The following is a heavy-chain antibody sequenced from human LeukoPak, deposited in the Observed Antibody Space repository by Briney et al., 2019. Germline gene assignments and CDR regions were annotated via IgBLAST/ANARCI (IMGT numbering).Heavy chain of an antibody. Sequence: ASVKVSCKASGYTFTGYYMHWARQAPGQGLEWMGWINPNSGGTNYAQKFQGWVTMTRDTSISTAYMELSRLRSDDTAVYYCARGWNYYGSGSYPSKNWFDPWGQGTLVTVSS. CDR3: ARGWNYYGSGSYPSKNWFDP. V-gene: IGHV1-2*04. J-gene: IGHJ5*02. D-gene: IGHD3-10*01. CDR2: INPNSGGT. CDR1: GYTFTGYY.